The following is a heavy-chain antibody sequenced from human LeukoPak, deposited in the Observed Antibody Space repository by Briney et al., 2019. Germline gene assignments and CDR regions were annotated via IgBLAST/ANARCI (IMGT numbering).Heavy chain of an antibody. V-gene: IGHV1-2*02. CDR3: ARSSLQAYYYYYYGMDV. CDR1: GYTFTGYY. Sequence: ASVEVSCKASGYTFTGYYMHWVRQAPGQGLEWMGWINPNSVGTNYAQKFQGRVTMTRDTSISTAYMELSRLRSDDTAVYYCARSSLQAYYYYYYGMDVWGQGTTVTVSS. J-gene: IGHJ6*02. D-gene: IGHD5-24*01. CDR2: INPNSVGT.